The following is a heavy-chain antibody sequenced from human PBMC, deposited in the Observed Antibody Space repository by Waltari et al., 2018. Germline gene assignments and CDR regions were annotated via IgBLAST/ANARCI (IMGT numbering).Heavy chain of an antibody. CDR2: IRSKAYGGTT. V-gene: IGHV3-49*03. J-gene: IGHJ4*02. D-gene: IGHD4-4*01. CDR3: TRALNYAPSN. CDR1: GFTLGDDA. Sequence: EVQLVESGGGLVQPGRSLRLYCAASGFTLGDDAVSGCRQAPGKGLEWLGFIRSKAYGGTTEYAASVKGRFTISRDDSKSIAYLQMNSLKTEDTALYYCTRALNYAPSNWGQGTLVTVSS.